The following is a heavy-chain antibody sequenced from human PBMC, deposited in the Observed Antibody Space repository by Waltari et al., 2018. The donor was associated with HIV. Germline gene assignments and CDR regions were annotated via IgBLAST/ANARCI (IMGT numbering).Heavy chain of an antibody. D-gene: IGHD1-26*01. J-gene: IGHJ3*01. V-gene: IGHV1-69*19. CDR1: GGAFDTFA. Sequence: QAQLVQSGAETKKPGSSVKVSCQASGGAFDTFALTWVRPAPGQGLEWLGGTAPFVGVIYAQDFNGRVTITSNPSTRTVFLELGGLRPDDTAVYFCAKSDFTELVRGQKAFDVWGQGT. CDR3: AKSDFTELVRGQKAFDV. CDR2: TAPFVGV.